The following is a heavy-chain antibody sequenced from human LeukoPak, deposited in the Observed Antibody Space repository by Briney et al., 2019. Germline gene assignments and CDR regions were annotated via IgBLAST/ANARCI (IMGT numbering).Heavy chain of an antibody. D-gene: IGHD1-26*01. CDR3: AREESSYAFDI. V-gene: IGHV4-30-2*01. Sequence: SQTLSLTCAVSGGSISSGGYSWSWIRQPPGKGLEWIGYIYHSGSTYYNPSLKSRVTISVDRSKNQFSLKLSSVTAADTAVYCCAREESSYAFDIWGQGTMVTVSS. CDR1: GGSISSGGYS. J-gene: IGHJ3*02. CDR2: IYHSGST.